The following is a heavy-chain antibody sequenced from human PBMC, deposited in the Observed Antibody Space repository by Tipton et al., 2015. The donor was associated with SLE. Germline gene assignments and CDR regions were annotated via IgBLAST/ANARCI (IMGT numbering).Heavy chain of an antibody. V-gene: IGHV4-38-2*02. J-gene: IGHJ4*02. D-gene: IGHD2-2*01. CDR2: IYHSGST. CDR3: ARDQYQLGGIDY. CDR1: GYPISSGYY. Sequence: LRLSCTVSGYPISSGYYWGWIRQPPGKGLEWIGSIYHSGSTYYNPSLKSRVIISVDTSKNQFSLKLTSVTAADTAVYYCARDQYQLGGIDYWGQGTLVTVSS.